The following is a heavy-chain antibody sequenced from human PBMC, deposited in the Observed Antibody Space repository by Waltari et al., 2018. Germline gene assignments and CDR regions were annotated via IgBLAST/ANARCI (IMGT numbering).Heavy chain of an antibody. D-gene: IGHD2-8*02. CDR3: ARDGCTGGVCYSGMDV. V-gene: IGHV1-69*05. CDR2: IIPIFGTG. CDR1: GGTFSSFA. Sequence: QVQLLQSGAGGKKPGSSVKVSCKAPGGTFSSFAITWVGRAPGQGLEWLGGIIPIFGTGNYAPKVQGRVTITTDESTSTAYMELSSLRSEDTAVYYCARDGCTGGVCYSGMDVWGQGTTVTVSS. J-gene: IGHJ6*02.